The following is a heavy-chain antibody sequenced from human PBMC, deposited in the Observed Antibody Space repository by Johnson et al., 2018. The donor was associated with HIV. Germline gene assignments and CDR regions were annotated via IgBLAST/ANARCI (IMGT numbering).Heavy chain of an antibody. J-gene: IGHJ3*02. CDR2: IWYDGSNK. V-gene: IGHV3-33*01. CDR3: ARGRIAARPI. CDR1: GFTFSSYG. Sequence: QVQLVESGGGVVQPGRSLRLSCAASGFTFSSYGMHWVRQAPGKGLEWVAVIWYDGSNKYYADSVKGRFTISRDNSKNTLYLQMNRLSAEDTAVYYCARGRIAARPIWGHGTMVTVSS. D-gene: IGHD6-6*01.